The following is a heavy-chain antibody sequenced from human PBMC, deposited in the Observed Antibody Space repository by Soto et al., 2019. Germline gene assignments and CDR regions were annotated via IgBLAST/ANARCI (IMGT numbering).Heavy chain of an antibody. J-gene: IGHJ2*01. D-gene: IGHD3-10*01. CDR3: ARKVPGSTTRPDYWYFDL. Sequence: EVQLLESGGGLVQPGGSLRLSCAASGFTFISYAMNWVRQAPGKGLQWVSAISGGGDATFYADSVKGRFTISRDNSWNTVTLQMNSLGADDTAVYYCARKVPGSTTRPDYWYFDLWGRGTLVPVSS. V-gene: IGHV3-23*01. CDR1: GFTFISYA. CDR2: ISGGGDAT.